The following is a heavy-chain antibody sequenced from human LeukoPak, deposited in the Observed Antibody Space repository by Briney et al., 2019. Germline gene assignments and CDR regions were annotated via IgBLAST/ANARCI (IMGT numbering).Heavy chain of an antibody. CDR1: GGTFSYYS. V-gene: IGHV1-69*06. D-gene: IGHD4-23*01. Sequence: GSSVKVSCKASGGTFSYYSITWVRQAPGQGLEWMGGIIPMFGATNYAQKFQGRVTITADKSTSTVYMELSSLRSEDTAVYYCARHYGGLDDYWGQGTLIIVSS. CDR3: ARHYGGLDDY. J-gene: IGHJ4*02. CDR2: IIPMFGAT.